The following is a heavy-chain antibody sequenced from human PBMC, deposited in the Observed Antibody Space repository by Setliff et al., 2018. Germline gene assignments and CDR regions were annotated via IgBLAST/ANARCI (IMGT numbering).Heavy chain of an antibody. CDR1: GYTFTSYE. V-gene: IGHV1-8*02. Sequence: GASVKVSCKASGYTFTSYEINWVRQATGQGLEWMGGMNPNNGNTGYAQKFQGRVTMTRNTSISTAYMELSSLRSEDTAVYYCARGLGGAWVWLDPWGQGTLVTVSS. CDR3: ARGLGGAWVWLDP. D-gene: IGHD2-15*01. J-gene: IGHJ5*02. CDR2: MNPNNGNT.